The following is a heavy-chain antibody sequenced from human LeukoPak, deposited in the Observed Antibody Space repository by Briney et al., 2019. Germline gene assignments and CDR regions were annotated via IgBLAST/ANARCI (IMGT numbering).Heavy chain of an antibody. CDR3: ASDGGWLELRHYFDY. D-gene: IGHD1-7*01. Sequence: PGGSLRLSCAASGFTFSSYAMHWVRQAPGKGLEWVAVISYDGSNKYYADSVKGRFTISRDNSKNTLYLQMNSLRAEDTAVYYCASDGGWLELRHYFDYWGQGTLVTVSS. CDR2: ISYDGSNK. V-gene: IGHV3-30-3*01. J-gene: IGHJ4*02. CDR1: GFTFSSYA.